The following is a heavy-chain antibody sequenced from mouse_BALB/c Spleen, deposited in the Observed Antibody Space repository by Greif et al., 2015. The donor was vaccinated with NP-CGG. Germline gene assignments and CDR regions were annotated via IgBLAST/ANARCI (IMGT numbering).Heavy chain of an antibody. CDR3: ARGIDGNYYFDY. Sequence: EVKLVESGPGLVKPSQSLSLTCTVTGYSITSDYAWNWIRQFPGNKLEWMGYISYSGSTSYNPSLKSRISITRDTPKNQFFLQLNSVTTEDTATYYCARGIDGNYYFDYWGQGTTLTVSS. CDR2: ISYSGST. V-gene: IGHV3-2*02. CDR1: GYSITSDYA. J-gene: IGHJ2*01. D-gene: IGHD2-1*01.